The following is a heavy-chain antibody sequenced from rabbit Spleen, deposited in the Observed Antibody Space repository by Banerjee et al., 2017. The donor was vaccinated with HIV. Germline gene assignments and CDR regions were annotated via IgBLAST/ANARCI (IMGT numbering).Heavy chain of an antibody. CDR3: ARDRLYGYFFDL. CDR2: IRTGDGKT. CDR1: GFDFSTNYD. J-gene: IGHJ4*01. D-gene: IGHD3-1*01. Sequence: QEQLVESGGSLVQPEGSLTFTCKASGFDFSTNYDMCWVRQAPGKGPEWIACIRTGDGKTYYASWAKGRFTISKTSSTTVTLQMTSLTAADTATYFCARDRLYGYFFDLWGPGTLVTVS. V-gene: IGHV1S45*01.